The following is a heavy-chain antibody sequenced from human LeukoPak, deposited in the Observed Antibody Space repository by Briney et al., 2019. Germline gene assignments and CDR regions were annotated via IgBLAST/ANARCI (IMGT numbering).Heavy chain of an antibody. D-gene: IGHD6-6*01. CDR1: GGSISTYY. CDR3: ARHGAGIAARPFDN. J-gene: IGHJ4*02. Sequence: PSETLSLTCTVSGGSISTYYWSWIRRPPGKGLVWIAYIHASGPTNYNPSLKSRITISVDTSKNLFSLKLSSVAAADTAVYYGARHGAGIAARPFDNWGQGTLVTVSS. V-gene: IGHV4-4*09. CDR2: IHASGPT.